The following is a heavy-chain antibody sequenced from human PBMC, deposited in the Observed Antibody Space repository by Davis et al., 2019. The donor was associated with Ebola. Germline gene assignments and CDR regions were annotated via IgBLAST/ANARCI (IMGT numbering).Heavy chain of an antibody. V-gene: IGHV3-30*18. CDR3: AKVRGYGDYTY. D-gene: IGHD4-17*01. CDR2: ISYDGSNK. J-gene: IGHJ4*02. Sequence: PGGSLRLSCAASGFTFSSYGMHWVRQAPGKGLEWVAVISYDGSNKYYADSVKGRFTISRDNSKNTLYLQMNSLRAEDTAVYYCAKVRGYGDYTYWGQGTLVTVSS. CDR1: GFTFSSYG.